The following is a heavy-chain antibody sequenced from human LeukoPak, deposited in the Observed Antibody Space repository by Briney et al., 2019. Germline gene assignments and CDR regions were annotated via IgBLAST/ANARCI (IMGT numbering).Heavy chain of an antibody. CDR1: GYTFTSYG. J-gene: IGHJ4*02. Sequence: ASVKVSCKASGYTFTSYGISWVRQAPGQGLEWMGWISAYNGNTNYAQKLQGRVTMTTDTSTSTAYMELRSLRSDDTAVYYCARDLSEHTNYDILTGYYMSPTGYWGQGTLVTVSS. D-gene: IGHD3-9*01. CDR2: ISAYNGNT. CDR3: ARDLSEHTNYDILTGYYMSPTGY. V-gene: IGHV1-18*01.